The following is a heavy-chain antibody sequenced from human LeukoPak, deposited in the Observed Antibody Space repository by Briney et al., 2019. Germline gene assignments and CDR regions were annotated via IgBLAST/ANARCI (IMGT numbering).Heavy chain of an antibody. CDR3: ARDKSSGWYTFTKGDNWFDP. CDR1: GYTFTSYG. Sequence: GASVKVSCKASGYTFTSYGISWVRQAPGQGLEWMGWISAYNGNTNYAQKLQGRVTMTTDTSTSTAYMELRSLRSDDTAVYYCARDKSSGWYTFTKGDNWFDPWGQGTLVTVSS. V-gene: IGHV1-18*01. J-gene: IGHJ5*02. D-gene: IGHD6-19*01. CDR2: ISAYNGNT.